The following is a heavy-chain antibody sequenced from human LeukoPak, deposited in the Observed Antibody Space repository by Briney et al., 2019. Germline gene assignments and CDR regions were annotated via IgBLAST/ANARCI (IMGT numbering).Heavy chain of an antibody. CDR3: ARDRDYGDYAAPDDAFDI. CDR2: INPNSGGT. J-gene: IGHJ3*02. D-gene: IGHD4-17*01. V-gene: IGHV1-2*02. CDR1: GYTFTGYY. Sequence: ASVKVSCKASGYTFTGYYMHWVRQAPGQGLEWMGWINPNSGGTNYAQKFQGRVTMTRDTSTSTVYMELSSLRSEDTAVYYCARDRDYGDYAAPDDAFDIWGQGTMVTVSS.